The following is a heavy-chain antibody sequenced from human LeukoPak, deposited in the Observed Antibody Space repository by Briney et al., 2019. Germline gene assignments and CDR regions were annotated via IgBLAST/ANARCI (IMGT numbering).Heavy chain of an antibody. CDR3: ARHYGGGVYYFDY. V-gene: IGHV4-59*01. CDR1: AGSITSYY. D-gene: IGHD4-23*01. CDR2: IYYSGST. J-gene: IGHJ4*02. Sequence: PSETLSLTCTVSAGSITSYYWSWIWQPPGKRLKWIGYIYYSGSTNYNPSLNSRVTISVDTSKNQFSLKLTSVTAADTAVYYCARHYGGGVYYFDYWGQGTLVTVSP.